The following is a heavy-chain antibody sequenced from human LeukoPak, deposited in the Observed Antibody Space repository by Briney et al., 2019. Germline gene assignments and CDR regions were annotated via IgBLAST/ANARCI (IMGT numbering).Heavy chain of an antibody. Sequence: SETLSLTCTVSGGSISSYYWSWIRQPAGKGLEWIGRIYTSGSTNYNPSLKSRVTMSVDTSKNQFSLKLSSVTAADTAVYYCARGRYYYDSSGYYYGGYYYYCYMDVWGKGTTVTVSS. CDR3: ARGRYYYDSSGYYYGGYYYYCYMDV. CDR1: GGSISSYY. V-gene: IGHV4-4*07. CDR2: IYTSGST. J-gene: IGHJ6*03. D-gene: IGHD3-22*01.